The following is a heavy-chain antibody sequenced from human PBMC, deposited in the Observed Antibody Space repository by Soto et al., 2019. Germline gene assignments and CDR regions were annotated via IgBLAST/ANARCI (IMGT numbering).Heavy chain of an antibody. V-gene: IGHV1-8*01. D-gene: IGHD6-19*01. Sequence: ASVKVSCKASGYTFTSYDINWVRQATGQGLEWMGWMNPNSGNTGYAQKFQGRVTMTRNTSISTAYMELSSLRSEDTAVYYCERGLRGSGWYYFDYWGQGTLVTVSS. CDR1: GYTFTSYD. J-gene: IGHJ4*02. CDR2: MNPNSGNT. CDR3: ERGLRGSGWYYFDY.